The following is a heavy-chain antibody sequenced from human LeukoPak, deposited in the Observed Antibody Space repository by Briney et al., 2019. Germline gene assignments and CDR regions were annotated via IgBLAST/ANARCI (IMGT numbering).Heavy chain of an antibody. J-gene: IGHJ4*02. V-gene: IGHV3-53*01. CDR2: IYSGGST. D-gene: IGHD6-13*01. CDR1: GFTVSSNY. Sequence: GGSLRLSCAASGFTVSSNYMSWVRQAPGKGLEWVSVIYSGGSTYYADSVKGRFTISRDNSKNTLYLQMNSLRAEDTAVYYCARDRKPIAAAGLFDYWGQGTLVTVSS. CDR3: ARDRKPIAAAGLFDY.